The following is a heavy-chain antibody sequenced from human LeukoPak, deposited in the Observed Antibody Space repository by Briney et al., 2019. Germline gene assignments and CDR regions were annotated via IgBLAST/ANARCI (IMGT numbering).Heavy chain of an antibody. CDR2: INPISGGT. V-gene: IGHV1-2*02. Sequence: ASVTVSCKASGYTFTGYYMHWVRQEPGQGLEWMGWINPISGGTNYAQKFQGRVTMTRDTSISTAYMELSRLRSDDTAVYYCARSPIFGVVYAFDIWGQGTMVTVSS. D-gene: IGHD3-3*01. J-gene: IGHJ3*02. CDR3: ARSPIFGVVYAFDI. CDR1: GYTFTGYY.